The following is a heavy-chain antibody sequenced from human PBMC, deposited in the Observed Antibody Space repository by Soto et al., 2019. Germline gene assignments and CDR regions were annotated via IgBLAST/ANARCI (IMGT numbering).Heavy chain of an antibody. CDR3: ARWVQPYYFDY. CDR1: GGSISSGGYS. CDR2: IYHSGST. Sequence: SETLSLTCAASGGSISSGGYSWSWIRQPPGKGLEWIGYIYHSGSTYYNPSLKSRVTISVDRSKNQFSLKLSSVTAADTAVYYCARWVQPYYFDYWGQGTLVTVSS. V-gene: IGHV4-30-2*01. J-gene: IGHJ4*02.